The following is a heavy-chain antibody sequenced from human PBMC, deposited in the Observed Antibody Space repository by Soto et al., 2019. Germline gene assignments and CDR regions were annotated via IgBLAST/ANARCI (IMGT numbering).Heavy chain of an antibody. Sequence: EVQLVESGGGLVQPGRSLRLSCAASGFTFDDYAMHWVRQAPGKGLEWVSGISWNSGSIGYADSVKGRFTISRDNAKNSLYLQMNSLRAEDTALYYCAKARKEYCISTSCYSLYGMDVWGQGTTVTVSS. CDR2: ISWNSGSI. D-gene: IGHD2-2*01. CDR3: AKARKEYCISTSCYSLYGMDV. V-gene: IGHV3-9*01. J-gene: IGHJ6*02. CDR1: GFTFDDYA.